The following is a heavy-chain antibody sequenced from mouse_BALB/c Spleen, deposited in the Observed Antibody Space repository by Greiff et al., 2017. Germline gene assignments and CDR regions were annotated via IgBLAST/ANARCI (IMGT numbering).Heavy chain of an antibody. CDR1: GFTLNSYC. Sequence: QVQLKESGPSLVQPSQSLSITCTVSGFTLNSYCVHWVRQSPGKGLEWLGVIWAGGSTNYNSALMSRLSISKDNSKSQVFLKMNSLQTDDTAMYYCAREGYGYYAMDYWGQGTSVTVSS. D-gene: IGHD2-10*02. CDR3: AREGYGYYAMDY. CDR2: IWAGGST. V-gene: IGHV2-9*02. J-gene: IGHJ4*01.